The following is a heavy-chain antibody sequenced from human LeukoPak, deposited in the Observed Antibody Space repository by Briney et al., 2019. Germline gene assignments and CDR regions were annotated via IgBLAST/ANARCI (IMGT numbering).Heavy chain of an antibody. CDR3: TRSIAVVGTLGY. CDR2: IRSKAYGATT. CDR1: GFPFGDYA. Sequence: PGRSLRLSCTASGFPFGDYALNWVRQAPGKGLEWVGFIRSKAYGATTEYAASVKGRFTISRDDSKSIAYLQMDSLKTEDTAVYSCTRSIAVVGTLGYWGQGTLVTVSS. V-gene: IGHV3-49*04. J-gene: IGHJ4*02. D-gene: IGHD6-19*01.